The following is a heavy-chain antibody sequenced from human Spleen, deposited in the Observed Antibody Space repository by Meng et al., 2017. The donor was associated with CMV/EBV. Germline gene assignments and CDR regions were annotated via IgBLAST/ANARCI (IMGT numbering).Heavy chain of an antibody. CDR2: INPRDGTA. CDR1: GYNFNTSS. Sequence: PGASLRVSCRASGYNFNTSSIHWVRQAPGQRLEWMGIINPRDGTATYAQKFRGRLSMTSDTSTRTVYMEVSSLRSEDTAVYYCVLVFRWGQGTLVTVSS. V-gene: IGHV1-46*02. CDR3: VLVFR. J-gene: IGHJ4*02.